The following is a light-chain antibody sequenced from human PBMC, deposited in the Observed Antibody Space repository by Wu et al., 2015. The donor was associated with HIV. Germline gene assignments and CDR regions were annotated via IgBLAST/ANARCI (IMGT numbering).Light chain of an antibody. V-gene: IGKV3-15*01. CDR1: QSVGSN. J-gene: IGKJ2*01. CDR3: QQYDNWYT. CDR2: GAS. Sequence: EIVMTQSPATLSVSPGERATLSCRASQSVGSNLAWYHQKPGQASRLLIYGASTRATGIPARFSGSGSGTEFTLTISSLQSEDFAVYYCQQYDNWYTFGQGTNLEIK.